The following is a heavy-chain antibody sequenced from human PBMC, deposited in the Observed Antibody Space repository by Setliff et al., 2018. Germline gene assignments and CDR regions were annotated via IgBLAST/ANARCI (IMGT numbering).Heavy chain of an antibody. CDR1: GGSISSYY. V-gene: IGHV4-59*01. Sequence: SETLSLTCTVSGGSISSYYWSWIRQPPGKGLEWIGYIYYSGSTNYNPSLKSRVTISVDTSKNQFSLKLSSVTAADTAVYYCARVRYGDHYFDYWGQGTLVTVS. CDR2: IYYSGST. J-gene: IGHJ4*02. D-gene: IGHD4-17*01. CDR3: ARVRYGDHYFDY.